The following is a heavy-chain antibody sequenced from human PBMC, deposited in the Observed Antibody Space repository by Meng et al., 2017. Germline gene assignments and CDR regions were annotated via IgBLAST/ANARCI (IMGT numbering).Heavy chain of an antibody. V-gene: IGHV3-30*01. CDR2: ISYDGSNK. J-gene: IGHJ4*02. Sequence: GGSLRLSCAASGFTFSSYAMHWVRQAPGKGLEWVAVISYDGSNKYYADSVKGRFTISRDNSKNTLDVQMNSLRAEDTAVYYCARESGYSSGWNYFDYWGQGTLVTVSS. CDR1: GFTFSSYA. D-gene: IGHD6-19*01. CDR3: ARESGYSSGWNYFDY.